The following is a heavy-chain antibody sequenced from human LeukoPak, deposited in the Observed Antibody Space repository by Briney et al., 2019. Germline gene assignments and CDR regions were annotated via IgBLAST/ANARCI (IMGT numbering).Heavy chain of an antibody. D-gene: IGHD3-22*01. V-gene: IGHV3-48*01. Sequence: GGSLRLSCAASGFTFGCYSMNWVRQAPGRGRGWISYFSSGISTIYYGDSVEGRFTISRDNAEKSLYLQMNSLRAEDTAVYYCARVLHKRNYDSSDYYGYWGQGTLVTVSS. CDR3: ARVLHKRNYDSSDYYGY. J-gene: IGHJ4*02. CDR1: GFTFGCYS. CDR2: FSSGISTI.